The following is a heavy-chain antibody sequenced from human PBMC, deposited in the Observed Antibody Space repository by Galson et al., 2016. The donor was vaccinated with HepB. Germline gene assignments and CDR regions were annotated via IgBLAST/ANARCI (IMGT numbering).Heavy chain of an antibody. J-gene: IGHJ4*02. CDR3: AHVYRGSYFDY. D-gene: IGHD5-12*01. CDR2: IHWNDDR. CDR1: GFSLSTSGVA. V-gene: IGHV2-5*01. Sequence: PALVKPTQTLTPTCTFSGFSLSTSGVAVGWIRQPPGKALEWLALIHWNDDRRFSSSLKTRLTITKDTSKNQVVLIMTNMDPVDTATYYCAHVYRGSYFDYWGQGTLVTVTS.